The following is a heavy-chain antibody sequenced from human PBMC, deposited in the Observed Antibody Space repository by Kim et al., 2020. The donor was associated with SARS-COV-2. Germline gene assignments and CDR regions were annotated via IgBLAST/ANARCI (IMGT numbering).Heavy chain of an antibody. CDR3: ARRYCSGGSCYGPSNFDY. D-gene: IGHD2-15*01. J-gene: IGHJ4*02. Sequence: KRRVTLSADTSKNQFSLKLSSVTAADTAVYYCARRYCSGGSCYGPSNFDYWGQGSLVTVSS. V-gene: IGHV4-59*08.